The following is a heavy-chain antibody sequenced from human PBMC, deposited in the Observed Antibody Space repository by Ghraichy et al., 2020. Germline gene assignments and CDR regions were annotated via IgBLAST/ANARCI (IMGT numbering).Heavy chain of an antibody. CDR1: GFRFSSYG. V-gene: IGHV3-23*01. D-gene: IGHD3-22*01. Sequence: GGSLRLSCAGFGFRFSSYGMNWVRQAPGKGLEWVAAISGSGGRTHYGESVKGRFIISRDNSRDTLSLQMSSLRAEDTAVYYCARDWDFYDSSGNPNFFDYWGQGTLVTVSS. J-gene: IGHJ4*02. CDR3: ARDWDFYDSSGNPNFFDY. CDR2: ISGSGGRT.